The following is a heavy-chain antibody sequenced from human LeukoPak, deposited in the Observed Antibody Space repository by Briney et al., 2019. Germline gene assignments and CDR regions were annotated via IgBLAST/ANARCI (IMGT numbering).Heavy chain of an antibody. CDR1: GFTFSSYA. Sequence: GGSLRLSCAASGFTFSSYAMSWVRQAPGKGLEWVSVIYSGGSTYYADSVKGRFTISRDNSKNTLYLQMNSLRAEDTAVYYCARGRGVFDYWGQGTLVTVSS. CDR2: IYSGGST. CDR3: ARGRGVFDY. V-gene: IGHV3-53*01. J-gene: IGHJ4*02.